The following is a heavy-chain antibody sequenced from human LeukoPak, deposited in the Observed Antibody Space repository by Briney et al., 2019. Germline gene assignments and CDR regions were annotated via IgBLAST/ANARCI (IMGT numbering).Heavy chain of an antibody. J-gene: IGHJ4*02. CDR1: EFTFSDYY. V-gene: IGHV3-11*01. Sequence: GGSLRLSCAASEFTFSDYYMSWMRQAPGKGLEWVSYISYSGDTIYYADSVKGRFTVSRDNAKNSLYLQMNSLRVEDTAVYYCARLGIITAAGSNDYWGQGTLVTVSS. D-gene: IGHD6-13*01. CDR2: ISYSGDTI. CDR3: ARLGIITAAGSNDY.